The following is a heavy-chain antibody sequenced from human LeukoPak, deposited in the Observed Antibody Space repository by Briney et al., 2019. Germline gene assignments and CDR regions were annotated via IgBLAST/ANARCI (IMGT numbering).Heavy chain of an antibody. V-gene: IGHV4-34*01. CDR3: ASQVLRLNMDV. Sequence: SETLSLTCAVYGGSFSGYYWSWIRQPPGKGLEWIGEINHSGSTNYNPSLKSRVTISVGTSKNQFSLKLSSVTAADTAVYYCASQVLRLNMDVWGKGTTVTVSS. D-gene: IGHD3-3*01. CDR2: INHSGST. J-gene: IGHJ6*03. CDR1: GGSFSGYY.